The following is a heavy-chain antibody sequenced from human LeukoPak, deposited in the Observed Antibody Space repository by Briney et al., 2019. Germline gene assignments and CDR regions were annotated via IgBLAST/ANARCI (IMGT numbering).Heavy chain of an antibody. Sequence: GGSLRLSCAASGFTFSSYATPWVRQAPGKGLEWVAVISYDGSNKYYADSVKGRFTISRDNSKNTLYLQMNSLRAEDTAVYYCARSPRNFPYWGQGTLVTVSS. CDR1: GFTFSSYA. D-gene: IGHD3-9*01. CDR3: ARSPRNFPY. V-gene: IGHV3-30-3*01. CDR2: ISYDGSNK. J-gene: IGHJ4*02.